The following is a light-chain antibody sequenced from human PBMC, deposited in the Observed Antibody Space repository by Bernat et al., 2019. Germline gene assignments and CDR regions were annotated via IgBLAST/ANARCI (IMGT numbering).Light chain of an antibody. CDR3: QQYGSSPLT. V-gene: IGKV3-20*01. J-gene: IGKJ4*01. CDR2: AAS. CDR1: QNVYNNY. Sequence: EIVLTQSPGTLSLSPGERATLSCRASQNVYNNYLAWYQQRPGQAPRLLVYAASNRATGIPDRFSGSGSGTDLTLTISRLEPEDFAVYHCQQYGSSPLTFGGGTKVEIK.